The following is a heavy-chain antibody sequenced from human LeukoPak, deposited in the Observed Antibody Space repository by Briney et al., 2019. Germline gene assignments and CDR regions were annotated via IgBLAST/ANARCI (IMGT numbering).Heavy chain of an antibody. Sequence: QTGGSLRLSCAASGFTFKSYGMHWVRQAPGKGLEWVAVISHDGDNKYYTDSVKGRFTISRESSQNTLYLQMNSLRVEDTAVYYCAKDVRTEAAAMNYWGQGSLVIVSS. CDR1: GFTFKSYG. J-gene: IGHJ4*02. CDR3: AKDVRTEAAAMNY. CDR2: ISHDGDNK. D-gene: IGHD2-2*01. V-gene: IGHV3-30*18.